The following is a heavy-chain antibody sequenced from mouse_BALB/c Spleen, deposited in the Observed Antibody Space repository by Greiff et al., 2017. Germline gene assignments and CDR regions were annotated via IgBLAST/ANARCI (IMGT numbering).Heavy chain of an antibody. Sequence: EVMLVESGPGLVKPSQSLSLTCTVTGYSITSDYAWNWIRQFPGNKLEWMGYISYSGSTSYNPSLKSRISITRDTSKNQFFLQLNSVTTEDTATYYCARWGPTVVDYWGQGTTLTVSS. D-gene: IGHD1-1*01. CDR3: ARWGPTVVDY. J-gene: IGHJ2*01. V-gene: IGHV3-2*02. CDR2: ISYSGST. CDR1: GYSITSDYA.